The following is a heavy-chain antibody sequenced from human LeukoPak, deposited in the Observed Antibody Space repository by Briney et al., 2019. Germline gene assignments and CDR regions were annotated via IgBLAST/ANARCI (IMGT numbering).Heavy chain of an antibody. CDR2: ISAYNGNT. D-gene: IGHD5-12*01. CDR1: AYTFTNYG. J-gene: IGHJ4*02. V-gene: IGHV1-18*01. CDR3: ARESSGGYTDY. Sequence: ASVEVSCKASAYTFTNYGITWVRQAPGQGLEWMGWISAYNGNTNYAQKLQGRVTMTTDTSTSTAYMELRSLRSDDTAVYYCARESSGGYTDYWGQGTLVSVSS.